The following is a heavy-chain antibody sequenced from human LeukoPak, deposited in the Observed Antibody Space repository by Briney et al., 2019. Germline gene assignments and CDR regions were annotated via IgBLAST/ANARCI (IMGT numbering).Heavy chain of an antibody. CDR3: ARHRGAVPARGYGMDV. D-gene: IGHD6-19*01. Sequence: ASVKVSCKASGYTITNYHIHWVRQAPGQGLEWMGWLNPNSGDTYYSQKFQGRVTMTRDTSISTAYMDLTRLRSDDTAVYYCARHRGAVPARGYGMDVWGQGTTVTVS. CDR2: LNPNSGDT. J-gene: IGHJ6*02. CDR1: GYTITNYH. V-gene: IGHV1-2*02.